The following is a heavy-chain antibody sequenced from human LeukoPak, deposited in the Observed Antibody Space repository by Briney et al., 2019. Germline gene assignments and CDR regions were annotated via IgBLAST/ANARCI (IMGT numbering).Heavy chain of an antibody. J-gene: IGHJ4*02. D-gene: IGHD5-18*01. CDR2: IYYTGST. V-gene: IGHV4-59*01. Sequence: PSETLSLTCTASGGSISSYYWTWIRQPPGKGLEWIGYIYYTGSTTYNPSLKSRVTISVDTSKNQFSLKLSSVTAADTAVYYCAGEDTSMARRFDYWGQGTLVTVSS. CDR3: AGEDTSMARRFDY. CDR1: GGSISSYY.